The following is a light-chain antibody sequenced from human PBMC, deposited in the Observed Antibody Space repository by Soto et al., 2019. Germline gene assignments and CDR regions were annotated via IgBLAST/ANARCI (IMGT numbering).Light chain of an antibody. CDR1: QSLSSNY. J-gene: IGKJ1*01. Sequence: EIVLTQSAGTLSLSPGERATLSCRASQSLSSNYIAWYQQKPGQAPRLLIYGASSRATGIPDRFSGSGSGTDFTLTISRLEPEDFAVYYCQHYHSSPWTFGQGTKWISN. CDR3: QHYHSSPWT. V-gene: IGKV3-20*01. CDR2: GAS.